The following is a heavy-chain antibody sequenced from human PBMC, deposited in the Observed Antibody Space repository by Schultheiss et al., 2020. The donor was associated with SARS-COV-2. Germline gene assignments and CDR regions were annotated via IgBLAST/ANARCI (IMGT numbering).Heavy chain of an antibody. CDR2: ISSSGSTI. D-gene: IGHD6-13*01. Sequence: GGSLRLSCAASGFTFSSYPMSWVRQAPGKGLEWVSYISSSGSTIYYADSVKGRFTISRDNAKNSLYLQMNSLRAEDTAVYYCARGSSHTRIAAAESDFDYWGQGTLVTVSS. CDR1: GFTFSSYP. J-gene: IGHJ4*02. CDR3: ARGSSHTRIAAAESDFDY. V-gene: IGHV3-48*04.